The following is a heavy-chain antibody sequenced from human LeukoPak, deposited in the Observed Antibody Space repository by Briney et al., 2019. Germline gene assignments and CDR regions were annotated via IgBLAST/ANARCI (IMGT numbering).Heavy chain of an antibody. CDR1: GFTFSSYS. V-gene: IGHV3-21*01. CDR3: AREPHPGSSWYGGNWFDP. D-gene: IGHD6-13*01. CDR2: ISSSSSYI. J-gene: IGHJ5*02. Sequence: GGSLRLSCAASGFTFSSYSMNWVRQAPGEGLEWVSSISSSSSYIYYADSVKGRFTISRDNAKNSLYLQMNSLRAEDTAVYYCAREPHPGSSWYGGNWFDPWGQGTLVTVSS.